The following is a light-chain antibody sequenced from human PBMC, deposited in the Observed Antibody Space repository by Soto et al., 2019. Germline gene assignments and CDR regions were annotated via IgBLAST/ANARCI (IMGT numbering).Light chain of an antibody. CDR3: QQYNTWPPGT. V-gene: IGKV3-15*01. CDR1: QSINRY. CDR2: GAS. Sequence: EIVMTQSPASPSVSPREKATPPCRASQSINRYLAWYQHRPGQAPRLLIHGASTRATGVPARFSGSGSGTEFTLTISSLQSEDFAVYYCQQYNTWPPGTFGQGTKVDIK. J-gene: IGKJ1*01.